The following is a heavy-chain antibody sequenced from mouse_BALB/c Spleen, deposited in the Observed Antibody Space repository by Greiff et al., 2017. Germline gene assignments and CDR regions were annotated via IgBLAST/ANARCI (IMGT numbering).Heavy chain of an antibody. CDR3: ARYGNYDAMDY. J-gene: IGHJ4*01. V-gene: IGHV1S56*01. CDR1: GYTFTSYY. CDR2: IYPGNVNT. D-gene: IGHD2-10*02. Sequence: QVQLKQSGPELVKPGASVRISCKASGYTFTSYYIHWVKQRPGQGLEWIGWIYPGNVNTKYNEKFKGKATLTADKSSSTAYMQLSSLTSEDSAVYFCARYGNYDAMDYWGQGTSVTVSS.